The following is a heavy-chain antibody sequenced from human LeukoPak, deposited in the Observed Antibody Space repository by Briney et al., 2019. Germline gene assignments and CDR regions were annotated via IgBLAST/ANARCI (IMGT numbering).Heavy chain of an antibody. Sequence: PSQTLSLTCTVSGGSISSGGYYWSWIRQHPGKGLEWIGYIYYSGSTYYNPSLKSRVTISVDTSKNQFSLKLSSVTAADTAVYYCARETGPAYVWGSYRYAFDIWGQGTMVTVSS. CDR3: ARETGPAYVWGSYRYAFDI. J-gene: IGHJ3*02. CDR1: GGSISSGGYY. V-gene: IGHV4-31*03. CDR2: IYYSGST. D-gene: IGHD3-16*02.